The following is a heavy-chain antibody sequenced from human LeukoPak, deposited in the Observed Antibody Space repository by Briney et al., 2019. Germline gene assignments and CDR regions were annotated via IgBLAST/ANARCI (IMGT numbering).Heavy chain of an antibody. Sequence: PSETLSLTCAVYGGSFSGYYWSWIRQPPGKGLEWIGEINHSGSTNYNPSLKSRVTISVDTSKNQFSLKLSSVTAADTAVYYCASSEGGFFDYWGQGTLVTVSS. CDR2: INHSGST. V-gene: IGHV4-34*01. CDR3: ASSEGGFFDY. CDR1: GGSFSGYY. J-gene: IGHJ4*02.